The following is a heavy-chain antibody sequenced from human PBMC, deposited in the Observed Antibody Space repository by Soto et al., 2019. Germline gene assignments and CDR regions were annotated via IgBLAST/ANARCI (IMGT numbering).Heavy chain of an antibody. CDR1: GYTFTGYY. Sequence: ASVKVSCKASGYTFTGYYMHWVRQAPGQGLEWMGWINPNSGGTNYAQKFQGRVTMTRDTSISTACMELSRLRSDDTAVYYCARDSSSGGSYYYFDYWGQGTLVTVSS. V-gene: IGHV1-2*02. CDR2: INPNSGGT. CDR3: ARDSSSGGSYYYFDY. J-gene: IGHJ4*02. D-gene: IGHD1-26*01.